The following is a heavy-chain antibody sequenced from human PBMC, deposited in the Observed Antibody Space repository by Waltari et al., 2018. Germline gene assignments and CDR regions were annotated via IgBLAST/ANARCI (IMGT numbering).Heavy chain of an antibody. D-gene: IGHD4-17*01. Sequence: QVQLVQSGAEVKKPGASVKVSCKASGYNFNSLNINWVRQATGQGLEWMEWTNPTKGLTCDARAVQGRVTMTRDISVTTADMELSSLGADDTAIYYCVKGKSHDRDGTLDVWSQGTVVTVSP. CDR2: TNPTKGLT. J-gene: IGHJ3*01. V-gene: IGHV1-8*01. CDR3: VKGKSHDRDGTLDV. CDR1: GYNFNSLN.